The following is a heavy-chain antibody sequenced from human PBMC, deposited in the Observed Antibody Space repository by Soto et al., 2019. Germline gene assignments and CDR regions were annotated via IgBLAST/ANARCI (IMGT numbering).Heavy chain of an antibody. V-gene: IGHV4-59*01. CDR3: ARLPWADYGGIFDP. Sequence: SETLSLTCTVSGGSISNYYWSWIRHPPGKKLEWIGYIYYSGSTNYNPSLKSRVTISVDTSKNQFSLKLYSVTTADTAMYYCARLPWADYGGIFDPWGQGTLVTVSS. CDR1: GGSISNYY. D-gene: IGHD4-17*01. CDR2: IYYSGST. J-gene: IGHJ5*02.